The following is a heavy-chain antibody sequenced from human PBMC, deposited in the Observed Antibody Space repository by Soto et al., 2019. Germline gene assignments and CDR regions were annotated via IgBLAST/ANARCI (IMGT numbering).Heavy chain of an antibody. Sequence: QVQLVQSGGEVKKPGASVKVSCKASGYTFTTYGITWVRQGPGQGLEWMGWISAYNGNTNYAQKVQGRVTMTTDTSTSTAYMELRSLRSDDTAVYYCARAVDYYDSSGYYTHKYFQHWGQGTLVTVSS. CDR3: ARAVDYYDSSGYYTHKYFQH. CDR2: ISAYNGNT. D-gene: IGHD3-22*01. J-gene: IGHJ1*01. CDR1: GYTFTTYG. V-gene: IGHV1-18*01.